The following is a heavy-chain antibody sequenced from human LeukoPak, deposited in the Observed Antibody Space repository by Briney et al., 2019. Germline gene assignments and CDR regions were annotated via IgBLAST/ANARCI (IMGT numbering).Heavy chain of an antibody. CDR1: GFTFDDYA. J-gene: IGHJ4*02. D-gene: IGHD3-9*01. V-gene: IGHV3-9*01. CDR2: ISWNSGSI. Sequence: GGSLRLSCAASGFTFDDYAMHWVRQAPGKGLEWVSGISWNSGSIGYADSVKGRFTISRDNAKNSLYLQMNSLRAEDTALYYCAKGVLRYFDWLLPFDYWGQGTLVTVSS. CDR3: AKGVLRYFDWLLPFDY.